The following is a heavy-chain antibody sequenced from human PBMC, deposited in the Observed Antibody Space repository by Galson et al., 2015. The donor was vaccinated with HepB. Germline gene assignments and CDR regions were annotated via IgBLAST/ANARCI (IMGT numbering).Heavy chain of an antibody. D-gene: IGHD6-13*01. J-gene: IGHJ6*03. Sequence: SVKVSCKASGGTFSSYAISWVRQAPGQGLEWMGRIIPILGIANYAQKFQGRVTITADKSTSTAYMELSSLRSEDTAVYYCARDVGRYSSSWYETYYYYMDVWGKGTTVTVSS. V-gene: IGHV1-69*04. CDR3: ARDVGRYSSSWYETYYYYMDV. CDR1: GGTFSSYA. CDR2: IIPILGIA.